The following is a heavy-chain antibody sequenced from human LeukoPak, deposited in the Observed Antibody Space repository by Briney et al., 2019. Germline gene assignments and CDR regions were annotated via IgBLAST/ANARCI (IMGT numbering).Heavy chain of an antibody. Sequence: KPSETLSLTCTVSGGSISSYYWGWIRQPPGKGLEWIGSIYYSWDTYYNPSLKSRVTISVDTSKNQFSLKLSSVTAADTAVYYCATTSYYYDSPDYWGQGTLVTVSS. CDR2: IYYSWDT. V-gene: IGHV4-39*01. J-gene: IGHJ4*02. CDR3: ATTSYYYDSPDY. CDR1: GGSISSYY. D-gene: IGHD3-22*01.